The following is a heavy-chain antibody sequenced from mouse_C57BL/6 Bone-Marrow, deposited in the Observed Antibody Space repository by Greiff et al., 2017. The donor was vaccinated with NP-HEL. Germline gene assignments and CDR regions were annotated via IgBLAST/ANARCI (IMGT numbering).Heavy chain of an antibody. D-gene: IGHD1-1*01. CDR2: IDPANGTT. V-gene: IGHV14-3*01. CDR1: GFNIKNTY. CDR3: ARVDYYGSSYGYVDV. J-gene: IGHJ1*03. Sequence: EVQLQQSVAELVRPGASVKLSCTASGFNIKNTYMHWVKQRPEQGLEWIGRIDPANGTTKYAPTFQGKATITADTSSNTAYLQLSSLTSEDTAIYYCARVDYYGSSYGYVDVWGTGTTVTVSS.